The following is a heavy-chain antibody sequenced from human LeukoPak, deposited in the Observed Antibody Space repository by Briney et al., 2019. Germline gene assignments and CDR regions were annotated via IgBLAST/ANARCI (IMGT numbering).Heavy chain of an antibody. CDR3: ARGRVSSSTWYSTYYYYFYMDV. CDR1: DDSITMYY. Sequence: PSETLSLTCSVSDDSITMYYWTWIRQPPGKGLEWIGYVDHTGSTNFNPSLNGRVSISRDTTKNLFSLRLRSVTAADTAVYFCARGRVSSSTWYSTYYYYFYMDVWGKGTTVAVSS. CDR2: VDHTGST. D-gene: IGHD1-1*01. V-gene: IGHV4-59*01. J-gene: IGHJ6*03.